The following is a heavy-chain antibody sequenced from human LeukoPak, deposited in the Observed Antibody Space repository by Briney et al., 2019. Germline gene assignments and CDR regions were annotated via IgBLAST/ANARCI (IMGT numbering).Heavy chain of an antibody. Sequence: GRSLRLSCAAAGFTFYNYAMHWVRHAPGKGLEWGSRISWNTGNIDYADSVKGRFTISTDNAKNSLYLQMNSLRAEDTALYYCAKGTTFDAFDMWGQGTMVTVSS. V-gene: IGHV3-9*01. D-gene: IGHD3-16*01. CDR1: GFTFYNYA. CDR3: AKGTTFDAFDM. CDR2: ISWNTGNI. J-gene: IGHJ3*02.